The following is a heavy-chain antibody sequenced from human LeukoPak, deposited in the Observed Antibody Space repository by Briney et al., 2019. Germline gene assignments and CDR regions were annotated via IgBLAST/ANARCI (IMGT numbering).Heavy chain of an antibody. D-gene: IGHD3-10*01. V-gene: IGHV3-30*18. CDR3: AQWAAVRGFITPLDY. CDR2: ISYDGNNK. J-gene: IGHJ4*02. Sequence: GGSLRLSCSVSGLTFSSYGMHWVRHAPGKGLEWVAFISYDGNNKYYVDSVKGRFTISRDNFNNMMHLQMNSLRPEDTAVYYCAQWAAVRGFITPLDYWGQGTPVTVSS. CDR1: GLTFSSYG.